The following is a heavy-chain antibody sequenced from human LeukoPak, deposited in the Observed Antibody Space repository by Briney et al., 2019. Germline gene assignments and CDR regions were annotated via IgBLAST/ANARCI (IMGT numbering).Heavy chain of an antibody. V-gene: IGHV4-59*01. Sequence: SETLSLTCTVSGGSISSYYWSWIRQPPGKGLEWIGHIYYSGSINYNPSLKSRVTISVDTSKNQFSLKLSSVTATDTAMYYCARGVAGRGNWFDPWGQGTLVTVSS. CDR1: GGSISSYY. D-gene: IGHD3-3*01. J-gene: IGHJ5*02. CDR2: IYYSGSI. CDR3: ARGVAGRGNWFDP.